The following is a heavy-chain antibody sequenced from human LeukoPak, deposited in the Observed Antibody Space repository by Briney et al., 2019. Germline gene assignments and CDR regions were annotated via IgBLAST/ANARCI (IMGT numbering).Heavy chain of an antibody. V-gene: IGHV4-59*01. CDR3: ARAVVVPAAAPNDAFDI. CDR1: GGSISSYY. D-gene: IGHD2-2*01. Sequence: SETLSLXCTVSGGSISSYYWSWIRQPPGKGLEWIGYIYYSGSTNYNPSLKSRVTISVDTSKNQFSLKLSSVTAADTAVYYCARAVVVPAAAPNDAFDIWGQGTMVTVSS. CDR2: IYYSGST. J-gene: IGHJ3*02.